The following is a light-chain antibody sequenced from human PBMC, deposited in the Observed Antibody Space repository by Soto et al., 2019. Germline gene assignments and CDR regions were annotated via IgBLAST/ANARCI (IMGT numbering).Light chain of an antibody. V-gene: IGKV1-16*01. J-gene: IGKJ4*01. Sequence: IQLTQSPSSLSASVGDRVIITCRASQGIGNDLAWFQQKPGTAPNSLIYAASSLQSGVPSRFSGSGSGTDFALTISSLQPEDFATYYYQHYYNYPRTFGGGTKVEI. CDR2: AAS. CDR1: QGIGND. CDR3: QHYYNYPRT.